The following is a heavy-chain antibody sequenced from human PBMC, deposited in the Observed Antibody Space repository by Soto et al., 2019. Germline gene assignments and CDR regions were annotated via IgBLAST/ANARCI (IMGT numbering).Heavy chain of an antibody. D-gene: IGHD2-15*01. V-gene: IGHV4-59*01. CDR3: ARAHAPTLPFDY. CDR2: IFHSGNA. Sequence: SETPSLTCTVSGGSIRNVYWSWIRQAPGKGLEWIGFIFHSGNAKYNPSLKSRVTISVDTSKNQFSLSLDSVTAADTAVYFCARAHAPTLPFDYWGQGTLVTVSS. CDR1: GGSIRNVY. J-gene: IGHJ4*01.